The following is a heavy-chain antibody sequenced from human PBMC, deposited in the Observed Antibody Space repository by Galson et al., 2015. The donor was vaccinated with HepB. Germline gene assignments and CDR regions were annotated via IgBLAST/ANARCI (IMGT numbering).Heavy chain of an antibody. CDR3: ARGLITFGRVIVLHASDI. V-gene: IGHV3-74*01. J-gene: IGHJ3*02. D-gene: IGHD3-16*02. Sequence: SLRLSCAASGFTFSSYWMHWVRQVPGKGLVWVSRIKSDGSTTSYADSVKGRFTISRDNAKNTLYLQMNSLRVEDTAVYYCARGLITFGRVIVLHASDIWGQGTMVTVSS. CDR1: GFTFSSYW. CDR2: IKSDGSTT.